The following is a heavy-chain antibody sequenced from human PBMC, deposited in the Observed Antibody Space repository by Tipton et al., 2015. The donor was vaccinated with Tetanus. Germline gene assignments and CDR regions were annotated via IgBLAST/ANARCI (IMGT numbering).Heavy chain of an antibody. CDR3: ASGSAIRHGLDV. D-gene: IGHD2-2*01. CDR2: LDPKTGTT. J-gene: IGHJ6*02. V-gene: IGHV1-8*01. Sequence: QVQLVQSGAEVKNPGASVKVSCKAPGYTFTAYGLNWVRQAAGRGFEWMEWLDPKTGTTAYAQKFQGRVSVTTDTSISTAYMELSSLRFDETAVYYCASGSAIRHGLDVCGHGTTVTVYS. CDR1: GYTFTAYG.